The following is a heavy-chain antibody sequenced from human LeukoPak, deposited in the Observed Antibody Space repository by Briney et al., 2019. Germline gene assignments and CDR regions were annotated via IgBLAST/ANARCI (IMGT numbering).Heavy chain of an antibody. Sequence: SETLSLTCTVSGGSISNDYWSWIRQPPGKGLECIGYIYYTGSTNYNPSLKSRVTISVDTSKNQLSLKLSSVTAADTAVYYCARGVAGYYDSSGYFHRWFDPWGQGTLVTVSS. V-gene: IGHV4-59*01. CDR2: IYYTGST. CDR1: GGSISNDY. D-gene: IGHD3-22*01. J-gene: IGHJ5*02. CDR3: ARGVAGYYDSSGYFHRWFDP.